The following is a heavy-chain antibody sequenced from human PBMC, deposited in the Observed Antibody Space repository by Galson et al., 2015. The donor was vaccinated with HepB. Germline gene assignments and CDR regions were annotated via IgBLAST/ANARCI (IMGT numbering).Heavy chain of an antibody. J-gene: IGHJ4*02. V-gene: IGHV3-33*01. CDR2: IWYDGSNK. CDR1: GFTFSSYG. CDR3: ARDLNGSGSSTSSN. D-gene: IGHD3-10*01. Sequence: SLRLSCAASGFTFSSYGMHWVRQAPGKGLEWVAVIWYDGSNKYYADSVKGRFTISRDNSKNTLYLQMNSLRAEDTAVYYCARDLNGSGSSTSSNWGQGTLVTVSS.